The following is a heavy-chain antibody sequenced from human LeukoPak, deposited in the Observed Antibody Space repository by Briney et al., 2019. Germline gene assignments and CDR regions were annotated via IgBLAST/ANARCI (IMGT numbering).Heavy chain of an antibody. CDR1: GGSISNFY. V-gene: IGHV4-59*08. D-gene: IGHD3-22*01. CDR2: ISYGGGT. Sequence: SETLSLTCAVSGGSISNFYWSWVRQPPGKGLEWLGYISYGGGTTYNTTLKRRLSMSMDTSKNQFSLRLISVTAADTALYYCARVGDTSGYFYYFDSWGQGTLVTVSS. CDR3: ARVGDTSGYFYYFDS. J-gene: IGHJ4*02.